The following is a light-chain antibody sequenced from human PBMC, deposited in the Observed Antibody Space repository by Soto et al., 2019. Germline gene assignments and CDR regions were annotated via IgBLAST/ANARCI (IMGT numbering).Light chain of an antibody. CDR1: SGVVSGGHY. Sequence: QAVVTQEPSLTVSPGGTVTLTCGSTSGVVSGGHYPCWFQQKPGQAPRTLIYEATLKHPWTPARFSGSLLGVKAALTLSGAQPEDEAEYYCLLSFSGDYVVFGGGTKLTVL. J-gene: IGLJ3*02. V-gene: IGLV7-46*01. CDR2: EAT. CDR3: LLSFSGDYVV.